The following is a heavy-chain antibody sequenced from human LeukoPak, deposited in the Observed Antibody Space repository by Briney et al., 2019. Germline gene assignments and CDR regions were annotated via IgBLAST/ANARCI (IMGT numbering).Heavy chain of an antibody. D-gene: IGHD3-3*01. V-gene: IGHV4-34*01. J-gene: IGHJ4*02. Sequence: SETLSLTCAVYGGSFSGYYWSWIRQPPGKGLEWIGEINHSGSTNYNPSLKSRVTISVDTSKNQSSLKLSSVTAADTAVYYCARGHAIFGVVMTELDYWGQGTLVTVSS. CDR3: ARGHAIFGVVMTELDY. CDR2: INHSGST. CDR1: GGSFSGYY.